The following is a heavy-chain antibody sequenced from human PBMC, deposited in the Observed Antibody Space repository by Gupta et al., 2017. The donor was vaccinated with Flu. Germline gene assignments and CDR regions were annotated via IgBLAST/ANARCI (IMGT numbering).Heavy chain of an antibody. D-gene: IGHD2-2*01. J-gene: IGHJ6*02. CDR2: INSDGSST. CDR1: GFTLSSYW. V-gene: IGHV3-74*01. CDR3: ARGIYCDSSSCYGGGSYYYGLDV. Sequence: EVQLVEPGGGLVQPGGSLRLSCAASGFTLSSYWMHWVRQAPGKGLVWLSRINSDGSSTSYADSVKGRFTISRDNAKNTLYLQMNSLRADDTAVYYCARGIYCDSSSCYGGGSYYYGLDVWGQGTAVTVSS.